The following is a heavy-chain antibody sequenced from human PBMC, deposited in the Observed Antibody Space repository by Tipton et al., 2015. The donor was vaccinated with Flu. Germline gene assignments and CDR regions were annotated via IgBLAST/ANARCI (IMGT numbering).Heavy chain of an antibody. D-gene: IGHD2-2*01. CDR3: AREVVVPAAIGINWFDP. Sequence: TLSLTCTVSGGPISSYYWSWIRQPPGKGLEWIGYIYYSGSTNYNPPLKSRVTISVDTSKNQFSLKLSSVTAADTAVYYCAREVVVPAAIGINWFDPWGQGTLVTVSS. J-gene: IGHJ5*02. V-gene: IGHV4-59*01. CDR1: GGPISSYY. CDR2: IYYSGST.